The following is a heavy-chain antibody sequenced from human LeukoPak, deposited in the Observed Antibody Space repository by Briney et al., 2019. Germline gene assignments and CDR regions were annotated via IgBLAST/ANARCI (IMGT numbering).Heavy chain of an antibody. CDR3: ARDEGGGGY. J-gene: IGHJ4*02. D-gene: IGHD3-16*01. Sequence: PSETLSLTCAVSGGSISSGGYSWSWIRQPPGKGLEWIGYIYHSGSTYYNPSLKSRVTISVDRSKNQFSLKLSSVTAADTAVYYCARDEGGGGYWGQGTLVTVSS. V-gene: IGHV4-30-2*01. CDR1: GGSISSGGYS. CDR2: IYHSGST.